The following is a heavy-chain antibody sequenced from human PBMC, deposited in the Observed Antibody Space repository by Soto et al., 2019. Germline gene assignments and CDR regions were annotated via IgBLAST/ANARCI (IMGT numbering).Heavy chain of an antibody. Sequence: ASVKVSCKVSGYTLTELSMHWVRQAPGKGLEWMGGFDPEDGETIYAQKFQGRFTMTEDTSTDTAYMELSSLRSEDTAVYYCATPYGPPLGAAGRDNYYYYGMDVWGQGTTVTVSS. J-gene: IGHJ6*02. D-gene: IGHD6-13*01. CDR3: ATPYGPPLGAAGRDNYYYYGMDV. V-gene: IGHV1-24*01. CDR1: GYTLTELS. CDR2: FDPEDGET.